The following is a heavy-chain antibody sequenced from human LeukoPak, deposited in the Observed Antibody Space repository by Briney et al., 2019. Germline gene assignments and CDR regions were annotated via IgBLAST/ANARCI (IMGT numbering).Heavy chain of an antibody. CDR2: IGGSGGST. CDR1: GFTFSSYA. CDR3: AKMIQLWLEVLYFDY. D-gene: IGHD5-18*01. V-gene: IGHV3-23*01. J-gene: IGHJ4*02. Sequence: PGGSLRLSCAASGFTFSSYAMSWVRQAPGKGLEWVSAIGGSGGSTYYADSVKGRFTISRDNSKNTQYLQMNSLRAEDTAVYYCAKMIQLWLEVLYFDYWGQGTLVTVSS.